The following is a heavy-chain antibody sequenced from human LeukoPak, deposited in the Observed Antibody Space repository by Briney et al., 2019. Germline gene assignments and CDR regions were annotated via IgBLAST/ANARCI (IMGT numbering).Heavy chain of an antibody. CDR1: GYTFTSYG. V-gene: IGHV1-18*01. Sequence: ASVKVSCKASGYTFTSYGISWVRQAPGQGLEWMGWISAYNGNTNYAQKLQGRVTMTTDTSTSTAYMELRSLRSDDTAVYYCARDVPPLTTNYCYYYYYYMDVWGKGTTVTVSS. J-gene: IGHJ6*03. CDR2: ISAYNGNT. CDR3: ARDVPPLTTNYCYYYYYYMDV. D-gene: IGHD5-24*01.